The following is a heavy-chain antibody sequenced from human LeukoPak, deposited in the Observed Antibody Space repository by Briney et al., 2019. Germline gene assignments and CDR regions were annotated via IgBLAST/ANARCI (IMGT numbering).Heavy chain of an antibody. D-gene: IGHD6-19*01. CDR2: ISDDGSNK. V-gene: IGHV3-30*03. Sequence: GGSLRLSCAASGFTVSSNYLSWVRQAPGKGLEWVAVISDDGSNKYYADSVKGRFTISRDNSKNTLYVQMNSLRAEDTAVYYCAGGARGWYHAFGIWGQGTMVTVSS. CDR3: AGGARGWYHAFGI. J-gene: IGHJ3*02. CDR1: GFTVSSNY.